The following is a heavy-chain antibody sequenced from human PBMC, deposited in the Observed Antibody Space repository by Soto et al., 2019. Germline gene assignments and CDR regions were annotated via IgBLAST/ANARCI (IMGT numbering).Heavy chain of an antibody. CDR2: ISGSGGST. CDR1: GFTFSSYA. Sequence: GGSLRLSCAASGFTFSSYAMSWVRQAPGKGLEWVSAISGSGGSTYYADSVKGRFTISRDNSKNTLYLQMNSLRAEDTAVYYCAKHYRPEGIVLMVYANLYYYYYMDVWGKGTTVTVSS. V-gene: IGHV3-23*01. D-gene: IGHD2-8*01. CDR3: AKHYRPEGIVLMVYANLYYYYYMDV. J-gene: IGHJ6*03.